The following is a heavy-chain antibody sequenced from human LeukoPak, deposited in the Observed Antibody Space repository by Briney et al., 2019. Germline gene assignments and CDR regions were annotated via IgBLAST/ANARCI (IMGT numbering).Heavy chain of an antibody. CDR2: IKQDGSEK. J-gene: IGHJ4*02. CDR3: ARDPMNSSGGPNLDY. CDR1: GVTFSSYW. Sequence: PGGSLRLSCAASGVTFSSYWMSWVRQAPGKGLEWVANIKQDGSEKYYVDSVKGRFTISRDNTKNSLYLQMNSLRAEDTAVYYCARDPMNSSGGPNLDYWGQGALVTVSS. D-gene: IGHD6-19*01. V-gene: IGHV3-7*01.